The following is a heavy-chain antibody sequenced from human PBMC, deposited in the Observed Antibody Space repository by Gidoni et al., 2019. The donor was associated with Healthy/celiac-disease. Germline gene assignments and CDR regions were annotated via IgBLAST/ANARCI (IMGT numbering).Heavy chain of an antibody. V-gene: IGHV4-4*02. D-gene: IGHD3-22*01. CDR1: GGSISSSNW. CDR2: IYHSGST. J-gene: IGHJ6*02. CDR3: VQTTPFDSSGYYYRYYGMDV. Sequence: QVQLQESGPGLVKPSGTLSLTCAVSGGSISSSNWWSWVRQPPGKGLEWIGEIYHSGSTNYNPSLKSRVTISVDKSKNQFSLKLSSVTAADTAVYYCVQTTPFDSSGYYYRYYGMDVWGQGTTVTVSS.